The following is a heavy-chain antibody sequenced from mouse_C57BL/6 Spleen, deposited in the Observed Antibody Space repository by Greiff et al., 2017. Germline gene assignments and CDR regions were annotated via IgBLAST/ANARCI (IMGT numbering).Heavy chain of an antibody. V-gene: IGHV1-82*01. J-gene: IGHJ2*01. CDR2: IYPGDGDT. D-gene: IGHD1-1*01. CDR3: ARYHYGSSYFDY. CDR1: GYAFSSSW. Sequence: QVQLQQSGPELVKPGASVKISCKASGYAFSSSWMNWVKQRPGKGLEWIGRIYPGDGDTNYNGKFKGKATLTADKSSSTAYMQLSSLTSEDSAVYFCARYHYGSSYFDYWGQGTTLTVSS.